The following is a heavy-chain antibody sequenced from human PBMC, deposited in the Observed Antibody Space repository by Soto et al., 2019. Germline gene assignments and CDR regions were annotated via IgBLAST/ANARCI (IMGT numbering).Heavy chain of an antibody. CDR3: ARDPTSPEYRYSGRFRDNTFDS. CDR1: GFTFSSYA. D-gene: IGHD1-26*01. Sequence: QVQLVESGGGVVQPGKSLRLSCAASGFTFSSYALHWVRQAPGKGLEWVAVMSYDGSNEYADSVKGRFTISRDNFKNTLYLQMSSLRTDDTAVCYCARDPTSPEYRYSGRFRDNTFDSWGQGTLVTVSS. CDR2: MSYDGSNE. J-gene: IGHJ5*01. V-gene: IGHV3-30-3*01.